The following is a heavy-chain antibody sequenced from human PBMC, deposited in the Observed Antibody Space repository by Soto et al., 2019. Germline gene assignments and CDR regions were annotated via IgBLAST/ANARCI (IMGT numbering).Heavy chain of an antibody. CDR2: VSPYDGYT. J-gene: IGHJ6*02. CDR3: ARGGYYDSSGSRNYFYYGMDV. Sequence: ASVKVSCKASGYTFSSYGINWVRQAPGQGLEWLGWVSPYDGYTNYAQILQGRVSMTTDTSTKTAYMEVRSLRSDDTAVYYCARGGYYDSSGSRNYFYYGMDVWGQGTTVTVSS. CDR1: GYTFSSYG. D-gene: IGHD3-22*01. V-gene: IGHV1-18*01.